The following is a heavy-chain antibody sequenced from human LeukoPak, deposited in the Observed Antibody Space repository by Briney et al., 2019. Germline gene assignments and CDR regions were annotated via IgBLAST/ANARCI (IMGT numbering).Heavy chain of an antibody. CDR3: AREDEYSGSHRAFDY. V-gene: IGHV3-30*04. Sequence: PGGSLRLSCAASGYTFISYAMHWVRQAPGKGLEWVAVISYDGSNKYYADSVKGRFTISRDNSKNTLYVQMNSLRGEDTAVYYCAREDEYSGSHRAFDYWGQGTLVTVSS. CDR1: GYTFISYA. CDR2: ISYDGSNK. J-gene: IGHJ4*02. D-gene: IGHD1-26*01.